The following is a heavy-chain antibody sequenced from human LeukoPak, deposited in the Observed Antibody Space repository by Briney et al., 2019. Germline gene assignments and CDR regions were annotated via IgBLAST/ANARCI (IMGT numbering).Heavy chain of an antibody. Sequence: PSETLSLTCTVSGGSISSYYWSWIRQPAGKGLEWIGRIYTSGSTNYNPSLKSRVTISVDTSKNQFSLKLSSVTAADTAVYYCARVPSIAVAGTWFDYWGQGTLVTVSS. V-gene: IGHV4-4*07. CDR3: ARVPSIAVAGTWFDY. D-gene: IGHD6-19*01. J-gene: IGHJ4*02. CDR1: GGSISSYY. CDR2: IYTSGST.